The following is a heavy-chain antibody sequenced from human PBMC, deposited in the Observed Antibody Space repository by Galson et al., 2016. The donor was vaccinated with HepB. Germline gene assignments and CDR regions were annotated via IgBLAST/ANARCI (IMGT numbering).Heavy chain of an antibody. V-gene: IGHV2-5*02. CDR2: IYWDDDM. CDR1: GFSLSTSGVG. D-gene: IGHD2-2*01. J-gene: IGHJ3*02. CDR3: ARGYCLSTSCYIFDI. Sequence: PALVKPTQTLTLTCTFSGFSLSTSGVGVGWIRQPPGKALGWLAVIYWDDDMRYSPSLKSRLTITKDSSKNQVVLTMTNMDPVDTATYDCARGYCLSTSCYIFDIWGQGTIVTVSS.